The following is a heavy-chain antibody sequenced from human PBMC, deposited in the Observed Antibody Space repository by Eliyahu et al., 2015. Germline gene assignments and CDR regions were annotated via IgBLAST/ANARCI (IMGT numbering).Heavy chain of an antibody. J-gene: IGHJ4*02. Sequence: EVKKPGASVKVSCTASGYTFDTYALQWVRQGPGQGLEWMGWINPGNGDTKYSQKFQGRVTFIRDTSATVVYMEVDSLTFQDTAMYYCARIGRDGDSRYWGQGTLVTVSS. CDR3: ARIGRDGDSRY. CDR1: GYTFDTYA. V-gene: IGHV1-3*01. CDR2: INPGNGDT. D-gene: IGHD2-21*01.